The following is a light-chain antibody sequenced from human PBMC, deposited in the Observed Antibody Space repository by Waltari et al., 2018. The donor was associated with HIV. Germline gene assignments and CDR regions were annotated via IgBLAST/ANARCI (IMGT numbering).Light chain of an antibody. CDR2: VNK. CDR1: SSNIWATYD. V-gene: IGLV1-40*01. CDR3: QSYDSTLRVV. J-gene: IGLJ2*01. Sequence: QPVLTQPPSVSGAPGQRVTISCTRSSSNIWATYDVHWYQQLPGTAPKLLIYVNKNRPSGVPDRCSGSKSCTSASLAITVLQAEDGADYYCQSYDSTLRVVFGGGTKLTVL.